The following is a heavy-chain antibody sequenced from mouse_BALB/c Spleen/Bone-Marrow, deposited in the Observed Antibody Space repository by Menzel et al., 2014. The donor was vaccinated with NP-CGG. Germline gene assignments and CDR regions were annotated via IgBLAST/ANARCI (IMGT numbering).Heavy chain of an antibody. CDR2: ISGDGRYT. Sequence: EVQLQESGGGLVKSGGSLKLSCAASGFSFSNYGMSWLRQTPEKRLEWVATISGDGRYTFYSDSVKGRFTISRDNSKNNLCLQLSSLRSEDTSLYYCAKHAYYDQTDVSFFCWCQGTLVTVSA. V-gene: IGHV5-9-2*01. D-gene: IGHD2-4*01. CDR3: AKHAYYDQTDVSFFC. CDR1: GFSFSNYG. J-gene: IGHJ3*01.